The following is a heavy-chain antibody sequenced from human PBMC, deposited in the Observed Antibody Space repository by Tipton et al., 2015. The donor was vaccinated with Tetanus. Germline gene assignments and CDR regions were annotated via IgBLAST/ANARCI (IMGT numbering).Heavy chain of an antibody. Sequence: SLRLSCAASGFTFSSYSMNWVRQAPGKGLEWVSSIGSTSHYMYYADSVKGRFTISRDNSKNTLYLQMNSLRAEDTAVYYCAKENGYNYYYYGMDVWGQGTTVTVSS. V-gene: IGHV3-21*04. CDR3: AKENGYNYYYYGMDV. CDR1: GFTFSSYS. J-gene: IGHJ6*02. D-gene: IGHD3-16*02. CDR2: IGSTSHYM.